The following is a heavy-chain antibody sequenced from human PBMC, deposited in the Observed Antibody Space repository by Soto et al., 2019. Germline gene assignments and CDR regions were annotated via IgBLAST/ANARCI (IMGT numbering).Heavy chain of an antibody. CDR3: ASKFGELLADAFDI. D-gene: IGHD3-10*01. V-gene: IGHV4-4*02. CDR1: GGSISSRNW. CDR2: IYHSGST. Sequence: QVQLQESGPGLVKPSGTLSLTCAVSGGSISSRNWWSWVRQHPGKGLEWIGEIYHSGSTNYNPSLKSLVTISVDKSKNQFALKLSSVTAADTAVYYCASKFGELLADAFDIWGQGTMVTVSS. J-gene: IGHJ3*02.